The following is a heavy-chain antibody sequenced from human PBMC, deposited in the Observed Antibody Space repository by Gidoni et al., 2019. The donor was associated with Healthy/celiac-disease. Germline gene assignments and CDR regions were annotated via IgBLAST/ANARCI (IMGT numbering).Heavy chain of an antibody. D-gene: IGHD3-10*01. CDR3: ATGPRRSAFDY. Sequence: QLQLQESGPGLVKPSETLSLTCTVSGGPISSSRYYWGWIRQPPGKGLEWIGSIYYSGSTYYNPSLKSRVTISVDTSKNQFALKLSSVTGADTAVYYCATGPRRSAFDYWGQGTLVTVSS. CDR2: IYYSGST. CDR1: GGPISSSRYY. V-gene: IGHV4-39*01. J-gene: IGHJ4*02.